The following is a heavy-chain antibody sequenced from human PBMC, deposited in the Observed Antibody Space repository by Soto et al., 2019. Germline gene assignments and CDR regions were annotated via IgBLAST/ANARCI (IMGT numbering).Heavy chain of an antibody. Sequence: PGGSLRLSCAASGFTFSSYTMNWVRQAPGKGLEWLSYISSSSSTIYYADSVKGRFTVSRDNAKNSLYLQMNSLRDEDTAVYYCARDISGSSPPMDVWGQGTTLTVSS. CDR1: GFTFSSYT. CDR3: ARDISGSSPPMDV. V-gene: IGHV3-48*02. J-gene: IGHJ6*02. CDR2: ISSSSSTI. D-gene: IGHD6-6*01.